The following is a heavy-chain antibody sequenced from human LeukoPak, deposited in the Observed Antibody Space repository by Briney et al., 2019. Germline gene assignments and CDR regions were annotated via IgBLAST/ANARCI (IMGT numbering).Heavy chain of an antibody. V-gene: IGHV3-74*01. Sequence: GGSLRLSCAASGFTFSNYCMHWVRQAPGEGLEWVSRIREDGTYTSHADSVKGRFTISRDNAKNTVYLQMNSLRTEDTAVYYCARSGRGVESFYFYMDVWGKGTTVTVSS. CDR2: IREDGTYT. D-gene: IGHD3-10*01. CDR1: GFTFSNYC. CDR3: ARSGRGVESFYFYMDV. J-gene: IGHJ6*03.